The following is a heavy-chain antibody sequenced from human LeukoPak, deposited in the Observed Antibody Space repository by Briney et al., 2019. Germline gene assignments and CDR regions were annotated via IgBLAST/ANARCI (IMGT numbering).Heavy chain of an antibody. CDR1: GFAFHNYW. D-gene: IGHD3-9*01. J-gene: IGHJ3*02. CDR2: IKVDGSEE. V-gene: IGHV3-7*01. CDR3: ARAGQGYFDWLFPDAFDI. Sequence: GGSLRLSCAASGFAFHNYWMSWVRQAPGKGLEWVANIKVDGSEEYYVDSVKGRFTISRDNAKNSLYLQMNSLRAEDTAVYYCARAGQGYFDWLFPDAFDIWGQGTMVTVSS.